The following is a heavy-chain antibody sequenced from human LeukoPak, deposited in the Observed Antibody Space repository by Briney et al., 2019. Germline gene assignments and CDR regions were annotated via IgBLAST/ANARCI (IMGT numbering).Heavy chain of an antibody. V-gene: IGHV5-51*01. CDR2: IYPDDSDT. J-gene: IGHJ3*01. CDR1: GYSFTSYW. CDR3: ARPNITSYYDSRGYDAFDV. Sequence: KDGESLKISCKGSGYSFTSYWIGWVRQMPGKGLEWMGIIYPDDSDTRYSPSFQGQVTISADKSVRTAYLQWSSLKASDTAMYYCARPNITSYYDSRGYDAFDVWGQGTMVTVSS. D-gene: IGHD3-22*01.